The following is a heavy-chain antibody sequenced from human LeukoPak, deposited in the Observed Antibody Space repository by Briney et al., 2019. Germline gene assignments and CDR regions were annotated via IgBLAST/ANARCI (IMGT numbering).Heavy chain of an antibody. Sequence: GGSLRLSCAASGFTFSSYSMNWVRQAPGKGLEWVAFIRYDGSNKYYADSVKGRFTISRDNSKNTLYLQMNSLRAEDTAVYYCAKGFVVVVSATQSSWFDPWGQGTLVTVSS. CDR2: IRYDGSNK. D-gene: IGHD2-15*01. CDR1: GFTFSSYS. V-gene: IGHV3-30*02. J-gene: IGHJ5*02. CDR3: AKGFVVVVSATQSSWFDP.